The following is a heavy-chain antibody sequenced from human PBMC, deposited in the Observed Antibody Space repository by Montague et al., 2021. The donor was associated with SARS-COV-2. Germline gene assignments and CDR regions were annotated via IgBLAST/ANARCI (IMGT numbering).Heavy chain of an antibody. CDR2: IYISGST. J-gene: IGHJ6*02. V-gene: IGHV4-61*02. Sequence: TLSLTCSVSGGSISSGSYYWSWIRQPAGKGLEWIGRIYISGSTNYNPSLKSRVTMSVDTSKNQFSLKLSSVTAADTAVYYCARTVVVPAAMSRCYGMDVWGQGTSVTVSS. CDR1: GGSISSGSYY. CDR3: ARTVVVPAAMSRCYGMDV. D-gene: IGHD2-2*01.